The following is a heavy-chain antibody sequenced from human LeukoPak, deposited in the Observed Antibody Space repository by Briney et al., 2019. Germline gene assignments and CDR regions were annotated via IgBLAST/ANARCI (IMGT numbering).Heavy chain of an antibody. V-gene: IGHV1-18*01. CDR1: GYTFTSYG. J-gene: IGHJ6*03. CDR2: ISAYNGNT. Sequence: RASVTVSCKASGYTFTSYGISWVRQAPGQGLEWMGWISAYNGNTNYAQKLQGRVTMTTDTSTSTAYMELRSLRSDDTAVYYCARGATAMVGLYYYYMDVWGKGTTVTISS. CDR3: ARGATAMVGLYYYYMDV. D-gene: IGHD5-18*01.